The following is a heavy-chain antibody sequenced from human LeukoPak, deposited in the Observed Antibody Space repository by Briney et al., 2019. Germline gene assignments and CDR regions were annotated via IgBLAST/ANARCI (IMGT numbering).Heavy chain of an antibody. D-gene: IGHD1-1*01. V-gene: IGHV5-51*01. CDR1: GYSFTSYW. Sequence: GESLRISCKGSGYSFTSYWIGWVRQLPGKGLECMGIIYPGDSDTRYSPSFQGQVTISADKSISTAYLQWSSLKASDTAMYYCARHETGPYFDYWGQGTLVTVSS. CDR3: ARHETGPYFDY. CDR2: IYPGDSDT. J-gene: IGHJ4*02.